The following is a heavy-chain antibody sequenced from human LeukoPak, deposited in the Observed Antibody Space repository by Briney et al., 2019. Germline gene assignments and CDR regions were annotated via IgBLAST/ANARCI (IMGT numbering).Heavy chain of an antibody. CDR2: IIPIFGAA. V-gene: IGHV1-69*05. CDR1: GGTFSSYA. D-gene: IGHD3-10*01. Sequence: SVKVSCKASGGTFSSYAISWVRQAPGQGLEWMGRIIPIFGAANYAQKFQGRVTITTDESTSTAYMELSSLRSEDTAVYYCARGGETQYYYGSGRLDYWGQGTLVTVSS. J-gene: IGHJ4*02. CDR3: ARGGETQYYYGSGRLDY.